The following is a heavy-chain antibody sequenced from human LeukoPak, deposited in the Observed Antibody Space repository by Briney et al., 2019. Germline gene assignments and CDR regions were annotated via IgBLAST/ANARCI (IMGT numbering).Heavy chain of an antibody. J-gene: IGHJ4*02. Sequence: SETLSPTCTVSDSSITSTYYWAWFRQPPGKGLQWIATVFRLQTVRTFNNPSLGSRVTMSLDPSHNQFSLNLTSVTAADTALYFCARVLHAPYLIDSWGQGTLVTVSS. D-gene: IGHD2-8*01. CDR2: VFRLQTVRT. V-gene: IGHV4-38-2*02. CDR1: DSSITSTYY. CDR3: ARVLHAPYLIDS.